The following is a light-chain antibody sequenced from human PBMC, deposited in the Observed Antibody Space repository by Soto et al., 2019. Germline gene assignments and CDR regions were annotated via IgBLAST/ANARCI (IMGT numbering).Light chain of an antibody. Sequence: EIVLTQSPATLSLSPGERATLSCRASQSVGTYLAWYQQKPGQAPRLLIYDTSNRATGIPARFSGSGSGTDFTLTSSSLEPEDFAVYYCQQRNPWLTFGGGTKVEIK. CDR3: QQRNPWLT. CDR2: DTS. CDR1: QSVGTY. V-gene: IGKV3-11*01. J-gene: IGKJ4*01.